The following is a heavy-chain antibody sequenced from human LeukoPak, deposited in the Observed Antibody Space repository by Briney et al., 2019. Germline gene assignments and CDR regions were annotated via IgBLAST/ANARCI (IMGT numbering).Heavy chain of an antibody. CDR2: ISGSGSDT. CDR1: GFIFSNYA. CDR3: AKERRITMAGSVDYFDY. J-gene: IGHJ4*02. V-gene: IGHV3-23*01. Sequence: GGSLRLSCAASGFIFSNYAMSWVRQAPGKGPKWVSSISGSGSDTYYADSVKGRITISRDNSKNMVFLQMNSLGAADTAIYYRAKERRITMAGSVDYFDYWGQGTLVTVSS. D-gene: IGHD6-19*01.